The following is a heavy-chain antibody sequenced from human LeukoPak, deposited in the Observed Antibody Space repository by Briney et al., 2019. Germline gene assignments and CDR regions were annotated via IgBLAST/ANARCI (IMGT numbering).Heavy chain of an antibody. Sequence: GRSLRLSCAASGFTFSSYWMHWVRQAPGKGLEWVSGISWNSGSIGYADSVKGRFTISRDNAKNSLYLQMNSLRAEDTALYYCAKDIFTMVRGVVDYWGQGTLVTVSS. V-gene: IGHV3-9*01. CDR3: AKDIFTMVRGVVDY. CDR1: GFTFSSYW. CDR2: ISWNSGSI. J-gene: IGHJ4*02. D-gene: IGHD3-10*01.